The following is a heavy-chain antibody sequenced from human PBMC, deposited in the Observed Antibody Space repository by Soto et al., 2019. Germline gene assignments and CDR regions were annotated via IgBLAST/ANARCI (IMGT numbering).Heavy chain of an antibody. Sequence: LKISCKGSGYSFTSYWISWVRQMPGKGLEWMGRIDPSDSYTNYSPSFQGHVTISADKSISTAYLQWSSLKASDTAMYYCARRGRYCSGGSCYLPNWFDPWGQGTLVTVSS. D-gene: IGHD2-15*01. J-gene: IGHJ5*02. CDR3: ARRGRYCSGGSCYLPNWFDP. CDR1: GYSFTSYW. CDR2: IDPSDSYT. V-gene: IGHV5-10-1*01.